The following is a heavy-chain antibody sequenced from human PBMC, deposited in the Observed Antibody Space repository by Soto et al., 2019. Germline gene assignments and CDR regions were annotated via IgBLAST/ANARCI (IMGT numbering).Heavy chain of an antibody. Sequence: SETLSLTCSVSGGSISGSYWSWIRQSPGKGLEWLGYVYYTGSTNYSPSLRSRVSITVDTSKNEFSLRLSSVTAADTAVYFCARSVAVPGAHIDYWGQGTQVTVSS. V-gene: IGHV4-59*01. J-gene: IGHJ4*02. CDR1: GGSISGSY. CDR3: ARSVAVPGAHIDY. D-gene: IGHD6-19*01. CDR2: VYYTGST.